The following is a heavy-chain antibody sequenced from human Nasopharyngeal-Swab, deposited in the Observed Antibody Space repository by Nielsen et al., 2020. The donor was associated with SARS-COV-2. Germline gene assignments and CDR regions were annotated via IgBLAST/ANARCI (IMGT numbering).Heavy chain of an antibody. CDR3: ARLDYSVYVDY. V-gene: IGHV4-59*08. Sequence: SETLSLTFSVSGVSISSHYWGWIRQSPGKGLEWIGYIYHSGSTNYNPSLKSRVTISVDTSKNQFSLKLSSVTAADTAVYYCARLDYSVYVDYWGQGTLVTVSS. CDR1: GVSISSHY. J-gene: IGHJ4*02. D-gene: IGHD5/OR15-5a*01. CDR2: IYHSGST.